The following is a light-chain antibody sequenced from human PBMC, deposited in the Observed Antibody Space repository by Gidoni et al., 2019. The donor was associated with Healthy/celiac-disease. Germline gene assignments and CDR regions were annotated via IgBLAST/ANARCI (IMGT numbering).Light chain of an antibody. CDR2: GNS. V-gene: IGLV1-40*01. J-gene: IGLJ3*02. Sequence: QSVLTQPPSVSGALRQRLTISCTGSSSNIGAGYDVHWYQQLPGTAPKLLIYGNSNRPSGVPDRFSGSKSGTSASLAITGLQAEDEADYYCQSYDSSLSGSGVFGGGTKLTVL. CDR1: SSNIGAGYD. CDR3: QSYDSSLSGSGV.